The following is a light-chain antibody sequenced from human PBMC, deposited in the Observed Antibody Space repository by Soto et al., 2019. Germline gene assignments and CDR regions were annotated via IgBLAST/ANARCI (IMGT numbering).Light chain of an antibody. J-gene: IGLJ3*02. CDR3: SSYAGNDAGV. CDR1: SSDVGGYNF. Sequence: QSALTQPPSATGSPGQSVTISCTGTSSDVGGYNFVSWYQQYPGKAPKLMISEVSKRPSGVPDRFSGSKSGNTASLTVSGLQPEDEADYYCSSYAGNDAGVFGGGTKVTVL. CDR2: EVS. V-gene: IGLV2-8*01.